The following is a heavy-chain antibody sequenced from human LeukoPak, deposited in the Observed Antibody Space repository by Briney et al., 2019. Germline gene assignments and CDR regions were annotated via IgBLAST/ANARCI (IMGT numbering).Heavy chain of an antibody. CDR2: IYYSGST. J-gene: IGHJ4*02. Sequence: RSSETLSLTCTVSGGSISSSSYYWGWIRQPPGKGLEWIGSIYYSGSTYYNPSLKSRVTISVDTSKNQFSLKLSSVTAADTAVYYCARSQQLGYWGQGTLVTVSS. D-gene: IGHD6-13*01. CDR3: ARSQQLGY. CDR1: GGSISSSSYY. V-gene: IGHV4-39*07.